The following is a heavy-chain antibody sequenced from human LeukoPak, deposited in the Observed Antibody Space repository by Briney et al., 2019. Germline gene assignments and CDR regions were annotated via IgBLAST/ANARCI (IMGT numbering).Heavy chain of an antibody. J-gene: IGHJ2*01. CDR2: INYSGST. CDR3: ARGRRDGYSGPWYFDL. V-gene: IGHV4-34*01. D-gene: IGHD5-24*01. Sequence: SETLSLTCAVNGGSFSGYYWSWIRQSPGKGLEWIGEINYSGSTNYNPSLKSRVTTSVDTSKNQFSLKLSSVTAADTAVYYCARGRRDGYSGPWYFDLWGRGTLVTVSS. CDR1: GGSFSGYY.